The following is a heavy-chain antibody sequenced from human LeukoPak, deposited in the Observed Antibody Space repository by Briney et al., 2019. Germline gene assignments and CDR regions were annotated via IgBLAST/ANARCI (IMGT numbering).Heavy chain of an antibody. D-gene: IGHD2-2*01. Sequence: ASVKVSCKASGYTFTGYYMHWVRQAPGLGLEWMGRINPNSSGTNYAQKFQGRVTMTRDTSISTAYMELSRLRSDDTAVYYCARNSGGIVVVPTAAPDYWGQGTLVTVSS. J-gene: IGHJ4*02. CDR3: ARNSGGIVVVPTAAPDY. V-gene: IGHV1-2*06. CDR2: INPNSSGT. CDR1: GYTFTGYY.